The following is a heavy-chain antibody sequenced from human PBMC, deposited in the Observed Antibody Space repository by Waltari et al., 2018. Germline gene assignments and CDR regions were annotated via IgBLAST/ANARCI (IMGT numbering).Heavy chain of an antibody. D-gene: IGHD4-17*01. J-gene: IGHJ5*02. CDR1: GGSISSGGYS. CDR2: IYHSGST. CDR3: ARGGYGDYQHWFDP. V-gene: IGHV4-30-2*01. Sequence: QLQLQESGSGLVKPSQTLSLTCAVSGGSISSGGYSWSWIRQPPGKGLEWIGYIYHSGSTSYNPSLKSRVTISVDRSKNQFSLKLSSVTAADTAVYYCARGGYGDYQHWFDPWGQGTLVTVSS.